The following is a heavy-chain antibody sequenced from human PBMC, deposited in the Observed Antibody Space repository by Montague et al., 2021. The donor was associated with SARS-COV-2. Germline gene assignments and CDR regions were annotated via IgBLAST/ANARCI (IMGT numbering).Heavy chain of an antibody. CDR3: ASSLPGNQFQFDY. Sequence: TLSLTCSVSGGSISSGGYYWTWIGQRPGGDLEWLGYLYYNGMTHYSPSLKSRASFSLDTSKNQFSLKLTSATATDSALYFCASSLPGNQFQFDYWGQGALVTVSS. J-gene: IGHJ4*02. CDR2: LYYNGMT. D-gene: IGHD1-14*01. V-gene: IGHV4-31*03. CDR1: GGSISSGGYY.